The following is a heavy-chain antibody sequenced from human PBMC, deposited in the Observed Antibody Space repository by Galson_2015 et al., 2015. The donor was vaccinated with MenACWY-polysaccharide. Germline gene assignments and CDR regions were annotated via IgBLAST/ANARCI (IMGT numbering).Heavy chain of an antibody. CDR1: GFAFSGYA. CDR3: ARVFSEPAAIPVSYYFYYIDV. V-gene: IGHV3-30-3*01. CDR2: ISDYGTSK. D-gene: IGHD2-2*02. Sequence: SLRLSCAASGFAFSGYAIKWVRQAPGKGLEWVAVISDYGTSKYHADSVKGRFTISRDNSKNMLYLQMNNLRTEDTAVYYCARVFSEPAAIPVSYYFYYIDVWGQGTLVTVSS. J-gene: IGHJ6*03.